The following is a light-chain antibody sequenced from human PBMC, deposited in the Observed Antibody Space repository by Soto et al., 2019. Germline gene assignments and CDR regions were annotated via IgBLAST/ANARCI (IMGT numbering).Light chain of an antibody. CDR1: QSVSNNY. CDR3: QQRSNWPPIT. CDR2: GAS. V-gene: IGKV3D-20*02. J-gene: IGKJ5*01. Sequence: EIVLTQSPGTLSLSPGERATLSCRASQSVSNNYLAWYQQKPGQAPRLLIYGASNRATGIPDRFSGSGSGTDFTLTISRLEPEDFAVYYCQQRSNWPPITFGQGTRLENK.